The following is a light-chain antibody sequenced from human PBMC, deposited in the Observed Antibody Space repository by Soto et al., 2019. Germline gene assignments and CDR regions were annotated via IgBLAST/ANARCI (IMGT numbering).Light chain of an antibody. Sequence: QSALTQPASVSGSPGQSITISCTGTSSDVGGYNYVSWYQQHPGKAPKFMIYDVSNRPSGVSNRFSGSKSGNTASLTISGLQAEDEADYYCSSYTSNTTPVVFGGGTKLTVL. CDR2: DVS. CDR3: SSYTSNTTPVV. J-gene: IGLJ2*01. V-gene: IGLV2-14*01. CDR1: SSDVGGYNY.